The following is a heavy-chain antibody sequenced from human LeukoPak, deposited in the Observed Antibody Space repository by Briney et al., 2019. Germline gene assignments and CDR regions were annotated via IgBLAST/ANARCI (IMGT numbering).Heavy chain of an antibody. Sequence: GGSLRLSCAASGFTFSGYAMSWVRQAPGKGLEWVSAISGSGGSTYYADSVKGRFTISRDNSKNTLYLQMNSLRAEDTAVYYCAKVERAGYNPYYFDYWGQGTLVTVSS. CDR3: AKVERAGYNPYYFDY. V-gene: IGHV3-23*01. D-gene: IGHD5-24*01. CDR1: GFTFSGYA. CDR2: ISGSGGST. J-gene: IGHJ4*02.